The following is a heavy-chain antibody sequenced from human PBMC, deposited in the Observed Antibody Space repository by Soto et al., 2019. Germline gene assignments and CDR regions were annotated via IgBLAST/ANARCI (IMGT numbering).Heavy chain of an antibody. Sequence: QVQLVQSGAEVKKPGSSVKVSCKASGGTFSSYAISWVRQAPGQGIEWMGGIIPIFGTANYAQKFQGRVTITADESTSTAYMELSSLRSEDTAVYYCARDLIDIVVVVAATPSYYYYGMDVWGQGTTVTVSS. CDR1: GGTFSSYA. J-gene: IGHJ6*02. CDR3: ARDLIDIVVVVAATPSYYYYGMDV. D-gene: IGHD2-15*01. CDR2: IIPIFGTA. V-gene: IGHV1-69*01.